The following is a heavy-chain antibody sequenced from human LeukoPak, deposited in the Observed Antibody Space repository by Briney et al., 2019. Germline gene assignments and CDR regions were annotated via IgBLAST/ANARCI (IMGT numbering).Heavy chain of an antibody. CDR2: IIPIFGTA. D-gene: IGHD3-3*01. Sequence: SVKVSCKASGGTFSSYAISWVRQAPGQGLEWMGGIIPIFGTANYAQKFQGRVTITTDESTSTAYMELSSLRSEDTAVYYCARVLGDFWSGYVTPSYYYMDVWGKGTTVTVSS. J-gene: IGHJ6*03. V-gene: IGHV1-69*05. CDR3: ARVLGDFWSGYVTPSYYYMDV. CDR1: GGTFSSYA.